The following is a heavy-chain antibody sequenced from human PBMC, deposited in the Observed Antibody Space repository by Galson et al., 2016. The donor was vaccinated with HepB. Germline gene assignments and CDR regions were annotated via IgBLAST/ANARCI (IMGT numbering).Heavy chain of an antibody. CDR1: GFTFSDYY. J-gene: IGHJ6*02. D-gene: IGHD3-10*01. CDR2: ISSSSYT. Sequence: SLRLSCAASGFTFSDYYMSWIRQAPGKGLEWVSYISSSSYTNYADSVKGRFTISRDNAKNSLYLQMNSLRAEDTAVYYCARLLWFGGFPCGMDVWGQGTTVTVSS. CDR3: ARLLWFGGFPCGMDV. V-gene: IGHV3-11*03.